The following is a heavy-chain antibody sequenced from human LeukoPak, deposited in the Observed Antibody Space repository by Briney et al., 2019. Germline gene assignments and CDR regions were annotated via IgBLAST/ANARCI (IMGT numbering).Heavy chain of an antibody. V-gene: IGHV5-51*01. J-gene: IGHJ4*02. CDR1: GYSFTSYW. CDR2: IYPGDSAT. D-gene: IGHD2-2*01. CDR3: GGLGYCISTSCNDPIDY. Sequence: GESLKISCKGSGYSFTSYWIGWVRQMPGKGLEWMGIIYPGDSATRYSPSFQGQVTISADKSISTACLQWSSLKASDTAMYYCGGLGYCISTSCNDPIDYGGREPRVPVPS.